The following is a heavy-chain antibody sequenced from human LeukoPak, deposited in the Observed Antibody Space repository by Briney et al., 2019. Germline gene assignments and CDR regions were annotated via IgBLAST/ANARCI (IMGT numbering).Heavy chain of an antibody. V-gene: IGHV3-23*01. J-gene: IGHJ4*02. CDR3: AKGPQVGSGYHPDY. CDR2: ISGSAT. CDR1: GFTISSYA. D-gene: IGHD3-22*01. Sequence: GGSLRLSCAASGFTISSYAMTWVRQAPGKGLEWVSLISGSATYYADSVKGRFTISRDNSKNTLYLEMKSLRVEDTALFYCAKGPQVGSGYHPDYWGQGTLVTASS.